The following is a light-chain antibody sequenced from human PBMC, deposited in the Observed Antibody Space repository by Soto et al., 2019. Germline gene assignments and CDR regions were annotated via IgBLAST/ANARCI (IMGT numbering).Light chain of an antibody. CDR3: SSYTGTNNDV. Sequence: QSALSQPPSASGSPGQSVTITCTGTNSDIGVYNYVSWYQQHPGKAPKLMIYEVTKRPSGIPDRFSGSKSGNTASLTVSGLQAEDEADYYCSSYTGTNNDVFGTGTQLTVL. J-gene: IGLJ1*01. CDR2: EVT. V-gene: IGLV2-8*01. CDR1: NSDIGVYNY.